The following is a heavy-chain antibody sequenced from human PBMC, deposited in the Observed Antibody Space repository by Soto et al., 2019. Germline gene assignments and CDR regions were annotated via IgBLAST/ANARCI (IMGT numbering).Heavy chain of an antibody. D-gene: IGHD3-10*01. J-gene: IGHJ6*03. V-gene: IGHV4-34*01. CDR2: INHSGST. CDR1: GESFSGYY. Sequence: SETLSLTCAVYGESFSGYYLGWIRQPPWKGLVCIWEINHSGSTNYHPSLKSRVTISVDTSKNQFSLKLSSVTAAETAVYYCATSRPYGSGSYYNDDYYYYLDVWGKGTTVTVSS. CDR3: ATSRPYGSGSYYNDDYYYYLDV.